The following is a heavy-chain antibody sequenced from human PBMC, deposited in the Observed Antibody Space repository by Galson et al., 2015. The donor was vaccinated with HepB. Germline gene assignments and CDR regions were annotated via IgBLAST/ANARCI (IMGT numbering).Heavy chain of an antibody. CDR3: ATAKFGSGAYWTFDI. D-gene: IGHD4/OR15-4a*01. CDR2: ISTNGATI. CDR1: ESTFSSYT. V-gene: IGHV3-48*04. J-gene: IGHJ3*02. Sequence: SLRLSCAASESTFSSYTMNWVRQTPGKGLQWVSYISTNGATIHYADSAKGRFTIARDNAKNTMWLQMNSLRAEDTAVYYCATAKFGSGAYWTFDIWGQGTLVTVSS.